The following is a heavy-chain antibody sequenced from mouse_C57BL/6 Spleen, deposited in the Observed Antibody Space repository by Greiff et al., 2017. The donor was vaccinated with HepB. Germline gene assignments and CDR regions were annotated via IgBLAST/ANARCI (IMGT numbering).Heavy chain of an antibody. CDR3: ATLLLRSPFAY. CDR1: GYTFTSYW. Sequence: VQLQQPGAELVKPGASVKLSRKASGYTFTSYWMHWVKQRPGQGREWIGMSYPNSGSTNDNEKFKSKATLTVDQSSSTAYMQLSSLTSEDSAVYYCATLLLRSPFAYWGQGTLVTVSA. V-gene: IGHV1-64*01. J-gene: IGHJ3*01. D-gene: IGHD1-1*01. CDR2: SYPNSGST.